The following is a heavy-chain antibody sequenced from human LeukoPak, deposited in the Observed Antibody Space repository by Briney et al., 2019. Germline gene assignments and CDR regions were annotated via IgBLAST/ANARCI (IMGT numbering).Heavy chain of an antibody. V-gene: IGHV3-21*01. J-gene: IGHJ6*02. CDR1: GFAISTYA. CDR3: ARAGDILLVSYSHYYGMDV. Sequence: GGSLRLSCVASGFAISTYAMQWVRQAPGKGPEWVSSISSTSNYIYYAESVKGRFAVSRDNAKNSLYLQMNSLRADDTAVYYCARAGDILLVSYSHYYGMDVWGQGTTVIVSS. D-gene: IGHD7-27*01. CDR2: ISSTSNYI.